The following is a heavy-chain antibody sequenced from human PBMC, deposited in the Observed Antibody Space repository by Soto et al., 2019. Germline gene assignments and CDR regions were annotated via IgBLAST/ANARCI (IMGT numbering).Heavy chain of an antibody. CDR2: ISYDGSSK. CDR3: SKDRRGGRAVLDS. Sequence: TGGSLRLSCAAYGFSFSNYGMHWVRQAPGEGLEWVAVISYDGSSKYHADSVKGRFTISRDNSKNTLHLQMNSLRAEDTAVYYCSKDRRGGRAVLDSWGQGTPVTAPQ. J-gene: IGHJ4*02. D-gene: IGHD2-8*01. CDR1: GFSFSNYG. V-gene: IGHV3-30*18.